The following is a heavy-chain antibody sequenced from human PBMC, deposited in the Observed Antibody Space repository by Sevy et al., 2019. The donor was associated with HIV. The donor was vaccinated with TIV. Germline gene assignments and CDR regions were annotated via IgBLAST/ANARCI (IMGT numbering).Heavy chain of an antibody. CDR2: IRSKTYVGTT. V-gene: IGHV3-49*03. J-gene: IGHJ4*02. D-gene: IGHD4-17*01. Sequence: GGSLKLSCTASGFTFGDHAMNWFRQAPGKGLEWVGFIRSKTYVGTTEYAASVKGRFTISRDDSKSIAYLQMNSLKTEDTAVYYCTRGATIYGDYGVDYWGQGTLVTVSS. CDR3: TRGATIYGDYGVDY. CDR1: GFTFGDHA.